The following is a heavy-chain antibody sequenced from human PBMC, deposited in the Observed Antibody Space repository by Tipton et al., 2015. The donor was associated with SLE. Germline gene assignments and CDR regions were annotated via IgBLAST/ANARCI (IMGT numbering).Heavy chain of an antibody. V-gene: IGHV5-51*01. CDR1: GFTFTSYW. J-gene: IGHJ3*02. Sequence: QLVQSGAAFPPPWESLKISCKGSGFTFTSYWIGWVRQLPGKGLEWMGIIYPGDSDTRYSLSFQGQVTISADKSITTAYLQWSSLKASYRAMYYCAKGKSGSYRDVFNIWGQGTMVTVSS. CDR3: AKGKSGSYRDVFNI. CDR2: IYPGDSDT. D-gene: IGHD3-10*01.